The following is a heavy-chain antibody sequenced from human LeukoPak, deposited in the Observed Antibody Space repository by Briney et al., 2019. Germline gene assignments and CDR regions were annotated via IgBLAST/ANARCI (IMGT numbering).Heavy chain of an antibody. D-gene: IGHD3-10*01. CDR3: AKDHRTMVRGVIITRAFDAFDI. CDR2: ISSSSYI. CDR1: GFTFSSYS. V-gene: IGHV3-21*04. Sequence: GGSLRLSCAASGFTFSSYSMNWVRQAPGKGLEWVSSISSSSYIYYADSLKGRFTISRDNAKNSLYLQMNSLRAEDTAVYYCAKDHRTMVRGVIITRAFDAFDIWGQGTMVTVSS. J-gene: IGHJ3*02.